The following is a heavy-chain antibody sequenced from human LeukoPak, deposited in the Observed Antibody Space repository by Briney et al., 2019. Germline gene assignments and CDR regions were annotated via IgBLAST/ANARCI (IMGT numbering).Heavy chain of an antibody. Sequence: GGSLRLSCAASGFTFSSYAMHWVRQAPGKGLEWVAVISYDGSNKYYADSVKGRFTISRDNAKNSLYLQMNSLRAEDTAVYYCAREVSQGPLWLFAFDIWGQGTMVTVSS. CDR3: AREVSQGPLWLFAFDI. CDR1: GFTFSSYA. CDR2: ISYDGSNK. D-gene: IGHD5-18*01. V-gene: IGHV3-30-3*01. J-gene: IGHJ3*02.